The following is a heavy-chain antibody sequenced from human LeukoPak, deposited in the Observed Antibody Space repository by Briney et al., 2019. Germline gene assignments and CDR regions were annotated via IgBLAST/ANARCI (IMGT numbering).Heavy chain of an antibody. D-gene: IGHD2-15*01. V-gene: IGHV4-30-2*01. CDR1: GGSISSGGYS. J-gene: IGHJ4*02. Sequence: SETLSLTCAVSGGSISSGGYSWSWIRQPPGKGLEWIGYIYHSGSTNYNPSLKSRVTISVDTSKNQFSLKLSSVTAADTAVYYCARGRCSGGSCYLFDYWGQGTLVTVSS. CDR3: ARGRCSGGSCYLFDY. CDR2: IYHSGST.